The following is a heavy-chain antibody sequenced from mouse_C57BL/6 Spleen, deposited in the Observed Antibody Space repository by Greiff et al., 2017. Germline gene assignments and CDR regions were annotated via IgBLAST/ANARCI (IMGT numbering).Heavy chain of an antibody. D-gene: IGHD2-4*01. CDR3: ARRGYYDNDGRFAY. V-gene: IGHV5-17*01. CDR1: GFTFSDYG. Sequence: EVMLVESGGGLVKPGGSLKLSCAASGFTFSDYGMHWVRQAPEKGLEWVAYISSGSSTIYSADTVKGRFTISRDNAKNTLFLQMTSRRSEDTAMYYCARRGYYDNDGRFAYWGQGTLGTVAA. CDR2: ISSGSSTI. J-gene: IGHJ3*01.